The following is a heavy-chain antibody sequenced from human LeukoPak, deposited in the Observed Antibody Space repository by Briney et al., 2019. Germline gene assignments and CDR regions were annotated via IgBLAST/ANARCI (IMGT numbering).Heavy chain of an antibody. V-gene: IGHV3-21*01. CDR1: GFTFSSYS. D-gene: IGHD2-15*01. J-gene: IGHJ4*02. CDR3: ASGYCSGGSCYNYFDY. CDR2: ISSSSSYI. Sequence: GSLRLSCAASGFTFSSYSMNWVRQAPGKGLEWVSSISSSSSYIYYADSVKGRFTISSDNAKNSLYLQMNSLRAEDTAVYYCASGYCSGGSCYNYFDYWGQGTLVTVSS.